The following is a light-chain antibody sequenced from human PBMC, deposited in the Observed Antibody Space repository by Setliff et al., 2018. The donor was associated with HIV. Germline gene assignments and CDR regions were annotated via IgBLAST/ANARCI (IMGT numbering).Light chain of an antibody. CDR3: CSYAGSYTFV. J-gene: IGLJ1*01. CDR1: SSDVGGYNY. V-gene: IGLV2-11*01. Sequence: QSALTQPRSVSGSPGQSVTISCTGTSSDVGGYNYVSWYQHHPGKAPKLMIYDVSKRPSGVPDHFSGSKSGNTASLTISGLQAEDEADYYCCSYAGSYTFVFGTGTKVTV. CDR2: DVS.